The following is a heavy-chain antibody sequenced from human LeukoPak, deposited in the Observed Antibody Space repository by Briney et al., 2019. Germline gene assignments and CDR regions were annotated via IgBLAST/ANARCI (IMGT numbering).Heavy chain of an antibody. D-gene: IGHD1-26*01. J-gene: IGHJ4*02. V-gene: IGHV3-21*04. CDR3: AKDLGRYRNNYFDY. Sequence: PGGSLRLSCAASGFTFSSYSMNWVRQAPGKGLEWVSSISSSSYIYYADSVKGRFTISRDNAKNSLYLQMNSLRAEDTAVYYCAKDLGRYRNNYFDYWGQGSPVTVSS. CDR1: GFTFSSYS. CDR2: ISSSSYI.